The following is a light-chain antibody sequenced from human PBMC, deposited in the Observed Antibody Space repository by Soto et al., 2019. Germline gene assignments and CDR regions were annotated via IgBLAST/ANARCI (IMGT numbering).Light chain of an antibody. Sequence: DIQMTQSPSSLSASVGGRVTISCRASQNIDVYLNWYQQKPGKAPMLLIYAASNLQSGVPSRFGGSGSGTDFTLSISSLQPEDSATYYCQQSYRTPTFGGGTKVESK. CDR2: AAS. J-gene: IGKJ4*01. V-gene: IGKV1-39*01. CDR3: QQSYRTPT. CDR1: QNIDVY.